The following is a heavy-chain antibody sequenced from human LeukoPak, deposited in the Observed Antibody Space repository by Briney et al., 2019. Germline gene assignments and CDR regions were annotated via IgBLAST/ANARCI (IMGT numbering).Heavy chain of an antibody. CDR2: IIPILGTA. D-gene: IGHD1-26*01. V-gene: IGHV1-69*10. CDR1: GYTFTNYG. Sequence: SVKVSCKASGYTFTNYGINWVRQAPGQGLEWMGGIIPILGTAHYAQKFQGRVTITADKSTSTAYMELSRLRSDDTAVYYCARVKRGSFTFDYWGQGTLVTVSS. CDR3: ARVKRGSFTFDY. J-gene: IGHJ4*02.